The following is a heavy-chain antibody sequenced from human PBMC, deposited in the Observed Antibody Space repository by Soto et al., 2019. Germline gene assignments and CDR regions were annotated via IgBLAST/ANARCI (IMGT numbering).Heavy chain of an antibody. D-gene: IGHD3-10*01. Sequence: QVQLQQWGAGLLKPSETLSLTCAVYGGSFSGYYWSWIRQPPGKGLEWIGEINHSGSTNYNPSLTSRVTISVDTSKNQFSLKLSSVTAADTAVYYCARRKGYYGSGSYNWFDPWGQGTLVTVSS. CDR2: INHSGST. CDR3: ARRKGYYGSGSYNWFDP. V-gene: IGHV4-34*01. CDR1: GGSFSGYY. J-gene: IGHJ5*02.